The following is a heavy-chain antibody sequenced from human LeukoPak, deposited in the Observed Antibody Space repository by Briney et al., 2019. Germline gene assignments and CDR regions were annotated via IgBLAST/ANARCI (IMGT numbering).Heavy chain of an antibody. CDR3: ARALSPPYGYCSSTSCSQNWFDP. J-gene: IGHJ5*02. Sequence: GSLRLSCAASGFTFSSYWMSWVRQAPGKGLEWIGEINHSGSTNYNPSLKSRVTISVDTSKNQFSLKLSSVTAADTAVYYCARALSPPYGYCSSTSCSQNWFDPWGQGTLVTVSS. D-gene: IGHD2-2*01. V-gene: IGHV4-34*01. CDR2: INHSGST. CDR1: GFTFSSYW.